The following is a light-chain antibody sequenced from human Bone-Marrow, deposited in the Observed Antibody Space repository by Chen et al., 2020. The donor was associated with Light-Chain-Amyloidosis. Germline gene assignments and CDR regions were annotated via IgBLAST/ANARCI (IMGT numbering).Light chain of an antibody. CDR1: RSNIGSNY. CDR3: STWDDSLNGFYV. CDR2: MNN. J-gene: IGLJ1*01. Sequence: QSVLTQPPSASGTPGQRVTISCSGSRSNIGSNYVYWYKQLPGTAPKLLISMNNPRPSGVPDRFSGSKSGTSASLTISGLRAEDEADYYCSTWDDSLNGFYVFGTGTKVTVL. V-gene: IGLV1-47*01.